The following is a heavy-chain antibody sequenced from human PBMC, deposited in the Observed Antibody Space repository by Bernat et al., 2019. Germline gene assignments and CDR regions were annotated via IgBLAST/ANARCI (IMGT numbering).Heavy chain of an antibody. CDR3: ARDSGGWVYFDY. CDR2: ISSSGSTI. J-gene: IGHJ4*02. Sequence: VQLVESGGGLVQPGGSLRLSCAASGFTFSSYEMNWVRQAPGKGLEWVSYISSSGSTIYYADSVKGRFTISRDNAKNSLYLQMNSLRAEDTAVYYCARDSGGWVYFDYWGQGTLVTVSS. D-gene: IGHD6-19*01. CDR1: GFTFSSYE. V-gene: IGHV3-48*03.